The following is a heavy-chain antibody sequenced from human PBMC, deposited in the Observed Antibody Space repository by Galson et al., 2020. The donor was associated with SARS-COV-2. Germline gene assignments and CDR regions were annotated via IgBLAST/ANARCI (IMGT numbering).Heavy chain of an antibody. CDR2: IYSSGST. J-gene: IGHJ4*02. CDR3: ARDGYYYGSGSYFSY. D-gene: IGHD3-10*01. V-gene: IGHV4-4*07. Sequence: SETLSLTCTVSGGSISSYYWSWIRQPAGKGLEWIGRIYSSGSTNYNPSLNSRVTMSVDTSKNQFSLKLSSVTAADTAVYYCARDGYYYGSGSYFSYWGQGTLVTVSS. CDR1: GGSISSYY.